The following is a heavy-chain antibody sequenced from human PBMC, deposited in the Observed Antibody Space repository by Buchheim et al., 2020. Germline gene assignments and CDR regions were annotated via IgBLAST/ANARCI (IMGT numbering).Heavy chain of an antibody. CDR3: ARVLRDGYNYGFDY. CDR2: IYYSGST. CDR1: GGSVSSGSYY. J-gene: IGHJ4*02. V-gene: IGHV4-61*01. Sequence: QVQLQESGPGLVKPSETLSLTCTVSGGSVSSGSYYWSWIRQPPGKGLEWIGYIYYSGSTNYNPSLKSRVTISVDTSKNQFSLKLSSVTAADTAVYYSARVLRDGYNYGFDYWGQGTL. D-gene: IGHD5-24*01.